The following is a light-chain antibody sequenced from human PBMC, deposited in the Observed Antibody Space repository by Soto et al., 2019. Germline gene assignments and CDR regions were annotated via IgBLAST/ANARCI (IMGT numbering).Light chain of an antibody. CDR1: QTISRY. Sequence: DIHMTQSPSSLSASVGDTVTITCRASQTISRYLNWYQQRPGKAPNLLIYSASSLQSGVPSRLSGSGSGTEFTLTISSLQSEDFAVYFCQKYDDWPITCGQGTRLDIK. CDR3: QKYDDWPIT. J-gene: IGKJ5*01. CDR2: SAS. V-gene: IGKV1-39*02.